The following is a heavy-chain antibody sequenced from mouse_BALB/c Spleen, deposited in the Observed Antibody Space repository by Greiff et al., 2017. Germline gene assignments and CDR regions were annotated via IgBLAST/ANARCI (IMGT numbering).Heavy chain of an antibody. CDR3: ARMEGGYYAMDY. CDR1: GYTFTSYY. CDR2: IYPGNVNT. Sequence: QVQLQQSGPELVKPGASVRISCKASGYTFTSYYIHWVKQRPGQGLEWIGWIYPGNVNTKYNEKFKGKATLTADTSSSTAYMQLSSLTSEDSAVYFCARMEGGYYAMDYWGQGTSVTVSS. V-gene: IGHV1S56*01. J-gene: IGHJ4*01.